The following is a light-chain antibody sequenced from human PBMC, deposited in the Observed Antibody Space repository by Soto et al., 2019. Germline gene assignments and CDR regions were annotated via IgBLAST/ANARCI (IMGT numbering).Light chain of an antibody. CDR2: DAS. Sequence: EIVLTQSPAPLALSPGEIATLSCRASQSVSSYLAWYQQKPGQAPRLLIYDASNRATGIPARFSGSGSGTDVTLTISSLEPEDFAVYFCQQRINWPLTFGQGTKLEIK. V-gene: IGKV3-11*01. CDR3: QQRINWPLT. J-gene: IGKJ2*01. CDR1: QSVSSY.